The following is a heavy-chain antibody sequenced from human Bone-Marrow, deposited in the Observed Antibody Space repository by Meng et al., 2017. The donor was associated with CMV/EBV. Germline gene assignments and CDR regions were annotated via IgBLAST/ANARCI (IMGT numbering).Heavy chain of an antibody. CDR2: ISSSSSYI. V-gene: IGHV3-21*01. J-gene: IGHJ6*02. CDR1: GFTFSSYS. CDR3: ARVRLVPGTDNYYYYYGMDV. D-gene: IGHD2-2*01. Sequence: GESLKISCAASGFTFSSYSMNWVRQAPGKGLEWVSSISSSSSYIYYADSVKGRFTISRDNAKNSLYLQMNSLRAEDTAVYYCARVRLVPGTDNYYYYYGMDVWGQGTTATFPS.